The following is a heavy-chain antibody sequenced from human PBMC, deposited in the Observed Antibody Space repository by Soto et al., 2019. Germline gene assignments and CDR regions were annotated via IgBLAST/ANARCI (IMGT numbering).Heavy chain of an antibody. CDR2: IRSKAYGGTT. D-gene: IGHD6-19*01. CDR3: TRYGSGWYYYGMDV. CDR1: GFTFGDYA. Sequence: PGGSLRLSCTASGFTFGDYAMSWFRQAPGKGLEWVGFIRSKAYGGTTEYAASVKGRFTISRDDSNSIAYLQMNSLKTEDTAVYYCTRYGSGWYYYGMDVWGQGTTVTVSS. V-gene: IGHV3-49*03. J-gene: IGHJ6*02.